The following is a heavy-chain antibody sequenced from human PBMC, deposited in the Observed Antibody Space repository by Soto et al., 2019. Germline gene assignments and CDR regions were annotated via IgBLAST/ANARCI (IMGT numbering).Heavy chain of an antibody. Sequence: PGGSLRLSCAASGFTFSSYAMSWVRQAPGKGLEWVSAISGSGGSTYYADSVKGRFTISRDNSKNTLYLQMNSLRAEDTAVYYCAKDQQLTGYVSAPLNWFDPWGQGTLVTVSS. CDR1: GFTFSSYA. D-gene: IGHD3-9*01. J-gene: IGHJ5*02. CDR3: AKDQQLTGYVSAPLNWFDP. CDR2: ISGSGGST. V-gene: IGHV3-23*01.